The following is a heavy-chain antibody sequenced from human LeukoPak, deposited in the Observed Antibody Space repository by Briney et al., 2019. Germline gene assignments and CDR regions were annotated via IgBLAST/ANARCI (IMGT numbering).Heavy chain of an antibody. D-gene: IGHD6-13*01. CDR2: ISSSSSYI. CDR3: ARDRAAALFDY. J-gene: IGHJ4*02. V-gene: IGHV3-21*01. Sequence: GGSLRLSCAASGFTFSSYSMNWVRQAPGKGLEWVSSISSSSSYIYYADSVKGRFTISGDNAKNSLYLQMNSLRAEDTAVYYCARDRAAALFDYWGQGTLVTVSS. CDR1: GFTFSSYS.